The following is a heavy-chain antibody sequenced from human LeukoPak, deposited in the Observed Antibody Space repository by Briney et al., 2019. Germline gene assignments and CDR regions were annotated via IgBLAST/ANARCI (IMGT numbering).Heavy chain of an antibody. J-gene: IGHJ4*02. D-gene: IGHD3-9*01. CDR2: ISGSGGST. Sequence: GGSLRLSCAASGFTFSSYAMSWVRQAPGKGLEWVSAISGSGGSTYYADYVKGRFTISRDNSKNTLYLQMNSLRAEDTAVYYCAKDHTSVLRYFDWLPPLDYWGQGTLVTVSS. V-gene: IGHV3-23*01. CDR1: GFTFSSYA. CDR3: AKDHTSVLRYFDWLPPLDY.